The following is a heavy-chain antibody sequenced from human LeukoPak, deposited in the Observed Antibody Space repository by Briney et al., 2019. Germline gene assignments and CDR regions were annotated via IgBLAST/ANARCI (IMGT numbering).Heavy chain of an antibody. CDR1: GGSFSGYY. D-gene: IGHD3-22*01. J-gene: IGHJ4*02. CDR2: INHSGST. V-gene: IGHV4-34*01. Sequence: SETLSLTCAVYGGSFSGYYWSWIRQPPGKGLEWIGEINHSGSTNYNPSLKNRVTISVDTSKNQFSLKLSSVTAADTAVYYCARGVRIYYDSSGYYYPRWWSYFDYWGQGTLVTVSS. CDR3: ARGVRIYYDSSGYYYPRWWSYFDY.